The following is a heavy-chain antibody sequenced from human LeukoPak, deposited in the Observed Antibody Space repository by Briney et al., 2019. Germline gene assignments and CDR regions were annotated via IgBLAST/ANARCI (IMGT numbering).Heavy chain of an antibody. D-gene: IGHD6-6*01. V-gene: IGHV5-51*01. J-gene: IGHJ6*02. Sequence: KNGESLKISCKGSGYSFTSYWIGWVRQMPGKGLEWMGFIYPGDSETRFSPSFQGQVTISADKSISTAYVQWTSLKASDTAMYYCARRGSRSSGVSYGLDVWGPGTTVTVSS. CDR2: IYPGDSET. CDR1: GYSFTSYW. CDR3: ARRGSRSSGVSYGLDV.